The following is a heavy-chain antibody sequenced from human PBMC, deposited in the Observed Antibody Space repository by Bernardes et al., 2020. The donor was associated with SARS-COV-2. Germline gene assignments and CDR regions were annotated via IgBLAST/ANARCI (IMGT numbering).Heavy chain of an antibody. J-gene: IGHJ4*02. D-gene: IGHD4-4*01. CDR1: GGSFTSSPDD. Sequence: SSTLTLTCTVSGGSFTSSPDDWGWIRQPPGKGLEWIGSIYYSGSTYYNPSLKSRVTMSVDTSRNQFSLKLSSVTAADTAVYFCASLSNYIGYWGQGTLVTVSS. V-gene: IGHV4-39*01. CDR2: IYYSGST. CDR3: ASLSNYIGY.